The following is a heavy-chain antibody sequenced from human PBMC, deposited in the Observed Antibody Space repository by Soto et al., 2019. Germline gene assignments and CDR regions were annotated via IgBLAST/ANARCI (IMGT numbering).Heavy chain of an antibody. CDR2: ISGSGGST. J-gene: IGHJ3*02. V-gene: IGHV3-23*01. Sequence: GGSLRLSCAASGFTFSSYAMSWVRQAPGKGLEWVSAISGSGGSTYYADSVKGRFTISRDNSKNTRYLQMNSLRAEVTAVYYCAKGGRRRCTNGVCYPDDDFDIWGQGTMVTVSS. D-gene: IGHD2-8*01. CDR3: AKGGRRRCTNGVCYPDDDFDI. CDR1: GFTFSSYA.